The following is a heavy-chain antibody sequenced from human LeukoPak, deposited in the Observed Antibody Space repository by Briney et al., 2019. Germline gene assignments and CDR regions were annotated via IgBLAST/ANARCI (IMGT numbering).Heavy chain of an antibody. Sequence: PSETLSLTCTVSGGSISSSSYYWSWIRQPPGKGLEWIGYIYYSGSTNYNPSLKSRVTISVDTSKNQFSLKLSSVTAADTAVYYCACSSMVITDAFDIWGQGTMVTVSS. CDR1: GGSISSSSYY. D-gene: IGHD3-22*01. CDR3: ACSSMVITDAFDI. V-gene: IGHV4-61*01. CDR2: IYYSGST. J-gene: IGHJ3*02.